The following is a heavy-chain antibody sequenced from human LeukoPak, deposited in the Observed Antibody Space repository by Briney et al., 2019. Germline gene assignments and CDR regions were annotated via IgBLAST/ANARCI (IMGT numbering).Heavy chain of an antibody. CDR1: GFTFSSYS. CDR2: ISSSSSTI. Sequence: GGSLRLSCAASGFTFSSYSMNWVRQAPGKGLEWVSYISSSSSTIYYADSVKGRFTISRDNAKNSLYLQMNSLRAEDTAVYYCARFPSSIGWFGELFYFDYWGQGTLVTVSS. J-gene: IGHJ4*02. V-gene: IGHV3-48*04. CDR3: ARFPSSIGWFGELFYFDY. D-gene: IGHD3-10*01.